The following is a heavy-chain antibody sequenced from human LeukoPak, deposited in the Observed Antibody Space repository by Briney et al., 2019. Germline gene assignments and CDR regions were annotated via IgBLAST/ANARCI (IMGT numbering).Heavy chain of an antibody. V-gene: IGHV3-53*01. CDR3: AREVNNGWYD. CDR2: TYSGGTT. Sequence: GGSLRLSCAASGFTVSRNYLGWVRQPPGKGLEWVSITYSGGTTYYGDSVKVRFTISRDNSKNTLYLQMNSLRAEDTAVYYCAREVNNGWYDWGQGTLVTVSS. CDR1: GFTVSRNY. D-gene: IGHD6-19*01. J-gene: IGHJ4*02.